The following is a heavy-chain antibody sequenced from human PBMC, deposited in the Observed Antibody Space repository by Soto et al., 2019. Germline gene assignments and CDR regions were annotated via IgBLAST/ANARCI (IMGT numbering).Heavy chain of an antibody. J-gene: IGHJ4*02. CDR3: ARAPGEYSYGYV. Sequence: VAVIWYDGSNKYYADSVKGRFTISRDNSKNTLYLQMNSLRAEDTAVYYCARAPGEYSYGYVWGQGTLVTVSS. CDR2: IWYDGSNK. V-gene: IGHV3-33*01. D-gene: IGHD5-18*01.